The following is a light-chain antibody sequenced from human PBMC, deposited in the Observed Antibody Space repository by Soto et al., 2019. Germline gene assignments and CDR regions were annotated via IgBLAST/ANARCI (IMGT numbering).Light chain of an antibody. V-gene: IGKV3-11*01. CDR1: QSVSRY. CDR2: DAS. Sequence: EIVVTQSPATLSLSPGERATLSCRASQSVSRYLAWYQLTPGQDPRLLIYDASNSATSIPARCNGSGSGTDFTLTISSLEPEDFAVYYCQQHSNWYTFGQGTKVYIK. CDR3: QQHSNWYT. J-gene: IGKJ2*01.